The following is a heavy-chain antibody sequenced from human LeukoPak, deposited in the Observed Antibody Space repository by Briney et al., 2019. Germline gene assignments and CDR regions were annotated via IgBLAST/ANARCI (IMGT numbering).Heavy chain of an antibody. Sequence: SETLSLTCTVSGGSISNNYWSWIRQPPGRGLEWIGYISNSGSTNYNPSLKSRVTISVDTSKNQFSLKLSSVTAADTAVYYCARVYYSSSYDYWYFDLWGRGTLVTVSS. CDR1: GGSISNNY. V-gene: IGHV4-59*01. CDR3: ARVYYSSSYDYWYFDL. CDR2: ISNSGST. J-gene: IGHJ2*01. D-gene: IGHD6-13*01.